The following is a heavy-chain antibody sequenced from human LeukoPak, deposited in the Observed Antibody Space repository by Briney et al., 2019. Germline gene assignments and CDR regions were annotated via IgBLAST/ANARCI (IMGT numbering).Heavy chain of an antibody. CDR3: ARGGDSGWTSGDDAFDI. CDR2: ISYDGSKN. J-gene: IGHJ3*02. Sequence: GGSLRLSCAASGFTFSCYAMHWVRQAPGKGLEWVAVISYDGSKNYYGGHMKGRFTISRDNSKNTLYLQMNSLRAEDTAVYYCARGGDSGWTSGDDAFDIWGQGTMVTVSS. V-gene: IGHV3-30*04. CDR1: GFTFSCYA. D-gene: IGHD6-19*01.